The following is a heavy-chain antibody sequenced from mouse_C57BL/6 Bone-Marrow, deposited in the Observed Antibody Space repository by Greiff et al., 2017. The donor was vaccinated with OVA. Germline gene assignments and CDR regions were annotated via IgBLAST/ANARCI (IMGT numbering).Heavy chain of an antibody. CDR1: GYTFTDYE. D-gene: IGHD2-1*01. Sequence: VQLQQSGAELVRPGASVTQSCKASGYTFTDYEMHWVKQTPVHGLEWIGAIDPETGGTAYNQKFKGKAILTADKSSSTAYMELRSLTSEDSAVYYCTRRRDGNYPYWYFDVWGTGTTVTVSS. CDR3: TRRRDGNYPYWYFDV. CDR2: IDPETGGT. J-gene: IGHJ1*03. V-gene: IGHV1-15*01.